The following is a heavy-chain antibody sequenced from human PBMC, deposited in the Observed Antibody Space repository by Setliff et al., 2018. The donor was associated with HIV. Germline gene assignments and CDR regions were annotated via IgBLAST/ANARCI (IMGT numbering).Heavy chain of an antibody. J-gene: IGHJ5*02. CDR1: GGSIDNNKYY. CDR2: IYHTGRT. Sequence: SETLSLTCNVSGGSIDNNKYYWTWIRQPPGKGLEWTGSIYHTGRTYYNRSLESRLTISIDTSKNQFSLKLTSVTAADTAMYYCASRIYYYDESRVLREEGFVPWGQGTLVTVSS. CDR3: ASRIYYYDESRVLREEGFVP. D-gene: IGHD3-22*01. V-gene: IGHV4-39*01.